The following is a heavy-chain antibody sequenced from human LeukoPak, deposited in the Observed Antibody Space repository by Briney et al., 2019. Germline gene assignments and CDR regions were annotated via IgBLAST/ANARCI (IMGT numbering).Heavy chain of an antibody. D-gene: IGHD6-13*01. CDR1: GGSISSYY. CDR3: TTDPYSSSWYDYYYYMDV. V-gene: IGHV4-59*01. Sequence: SETLSLTCTVSGGSISSYYWSWIRQPPGKGLEWIGYIYYSGSTNYNPSLKSRVTISVDTSKNQFSLKLSSVTAADTAVYYCTTDPYSSSWYDYYYYMDVWGKGTTVTVSS. CDR2: IYYSGST. J-gene: IGHJ6*03.